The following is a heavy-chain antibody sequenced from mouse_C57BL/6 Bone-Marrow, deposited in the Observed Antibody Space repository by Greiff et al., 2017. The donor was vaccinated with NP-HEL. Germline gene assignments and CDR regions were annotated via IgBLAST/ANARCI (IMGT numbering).Heavy chain of an antibody. Sequence: EVKLQESGGGLVQPKGSLKLSCAASGFSFNTYAMNWVRQAPGKGLEWVARIRSKSNNYATYYADSVKDRFTISRDDSESMLYLQMNNLKTEDTAMYYCVRPSYYSNYDWFAYWGQGTLVTVSA. CDR2: IRSKSNNYAT. CDR3: VRPSYYSNYDWFAY. D-gene: IGHD2-5*01. J-gene: IGHJ3*01. CDR1: GFSFNTYA. V-gene: IGHV10-1*01.